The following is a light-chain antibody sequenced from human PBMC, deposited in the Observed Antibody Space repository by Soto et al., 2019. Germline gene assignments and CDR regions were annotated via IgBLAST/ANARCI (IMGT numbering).Light chain of an antibody. J-gene: IGLJ2*01. CDR2: EVS. Sequence: QSALTQPPSASGSPGQSVTISCTGTTSDVGGYDYVSWYQQHPGKAPKLMIYEVSKRPSGVPDRFSGSKSGSTASLTVSGLQPEDEADDYCSSYADSNNLVVFGGGTQLTVL. CDR3: SSYADSNNLVV. V-gene: IGLV2-8*01. CDR1: TSDVGGYDY.